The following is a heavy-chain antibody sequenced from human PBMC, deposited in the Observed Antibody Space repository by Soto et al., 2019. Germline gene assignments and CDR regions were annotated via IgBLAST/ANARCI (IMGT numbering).Heavy chain of an antibody. CDR3: AGGGAEVAGANFDY. Sequence: QVQLQESGPGLVKPSENLSLTCAVSGASISSNKWWRWVRQPPGKGMEWIGEIYHSGSTNYNPSRESRVTISIDKYKNPLSLRVNSVTAADTAVYYCAGGGAEVAGANFDYWVQGTLVTVSS. CDR2: IYHSGST. V-gene: IGHV4-4*02. J-gene: IGHJ4*02. CDR1: GASISSNKW. D-gene: IGHD6-19*01.